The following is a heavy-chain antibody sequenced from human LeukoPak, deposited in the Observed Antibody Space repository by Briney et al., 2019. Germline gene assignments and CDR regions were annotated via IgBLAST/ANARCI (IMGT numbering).Heavy chain of an antibody. CDR3: ASFSYYDSSGSYLINGGDAFDI. D-gene: IGHD3-22*01. CDR1: GFTFSSYG. CDR2: IYSGGST. Sequence: PGGSLRLSCAASGFTFSSYGMHWVRQAPGKGLEWVSVIYSGGSTYYADSVKGRFTISRDNSKNTLYLQMNSLRAEDTAVYYCASFSYYDSSGSYLINGGDAFDIWGQGTMVTVSS. J-gene: IGHJ3*02. V-gene: IGHV3-NL1*01.